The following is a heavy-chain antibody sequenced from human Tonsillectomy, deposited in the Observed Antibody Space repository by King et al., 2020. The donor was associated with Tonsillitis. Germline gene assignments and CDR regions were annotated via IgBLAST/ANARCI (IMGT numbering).Heavy chain of an antibody. CDR1: GSTLTELS. J-gene: IGHJ4*02. V-gene: IGHV1-24*01. CDR3: ATGHWSGYYRPVGY. Sequence: QLVQSGAEVKKPGASVKVSCKVSGSTLTELSMHWVRPAPGKGLEWMGGFDPEDGETIYAQKFQGRVTMTEDTSTDTAYMELSSLRSEDTAVYYCATGHWSGYYRPVGYWGQGTLVTVSS. CDR2: FDPEDGET. D-gene: IGHD3-3*01.